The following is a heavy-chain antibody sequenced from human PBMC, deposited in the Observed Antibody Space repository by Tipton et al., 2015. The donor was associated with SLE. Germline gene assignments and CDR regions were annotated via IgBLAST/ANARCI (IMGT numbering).Heavy chain of an antibody. CDR2: IYYSGST. J-gene: IGHJ2*01. CDR1: GGSISSSSYY. Sequence: TLSLTCTVSGGSISSSSYYWGWIRQPPGKGLEWIGYIYYSGSTNYNPSLKSRVTISVDTSKNQFSLKLSSVTAADTAVYYCARKVPYFDLWGRGTLVTVSS. CDR3: ARKVPYFDL. V-gene: IGHV4-61*05.